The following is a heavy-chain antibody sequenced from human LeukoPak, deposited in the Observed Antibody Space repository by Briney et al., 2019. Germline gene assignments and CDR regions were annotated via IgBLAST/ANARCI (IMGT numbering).Heavy chain of an antibody. V-gene: IGHV1-46*01. Sequence: ASVKVSCKASGYTFTSYYMHWVQQAPGQGLEWMGIINPSGGSTSYAQKFQGRVTMTRDTSTSTVYMELSSLRSEDTAVYYCARGDSSSWYGPLFDYWGQGTLVTVSS. CDR2: INPSGGST. D-gene: IGHD6-13*01. J-gene: IGHJ4*02. CDR3: ARGDSSSWYGPLFDY. CDR1: GYTFTSYY.